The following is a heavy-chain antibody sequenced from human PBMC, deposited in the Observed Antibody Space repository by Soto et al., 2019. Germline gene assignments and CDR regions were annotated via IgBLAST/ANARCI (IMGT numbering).Heavy chain of an antibody. CDR3: ARATSLSPNNWFDP. CDR2: ISAHNGNT. V-gene: IGHV1-18*01. CDR1: GYTFTSYD. Sequence: ASVKVSCKASGYTFTSYDINWVRQATGQGLEWMGWISAHNGNTNYAQKLQGRVTMTRDTSTSTAYMELRSLRSDDTAVYYCARATSLSPNNWFDPWGQGTLVTVSS. J-gene: IGHJ5*02.